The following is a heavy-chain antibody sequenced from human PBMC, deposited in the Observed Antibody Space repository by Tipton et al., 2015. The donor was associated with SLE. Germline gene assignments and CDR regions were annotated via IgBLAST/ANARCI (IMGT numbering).Heavy chain of an antibody. CDR1: GASINSYY. Sequence: TLSLTCTVSGASINSYYWTWIRQPPGQGLEWVGSIFYTGSTTFNPSLKSRVTMSVDTSKNQFSLKLISVTAADTAVYYCARELDTFDIWGQGTMVTVSS. V-gene: IGHV4-59*12. J-gene: IGHJ3*02. CDR3: ARELDTFDI. CDR2: IFYTGST.